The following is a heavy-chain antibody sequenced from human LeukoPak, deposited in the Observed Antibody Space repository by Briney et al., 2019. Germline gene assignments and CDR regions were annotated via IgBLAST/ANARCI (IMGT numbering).Heavy chain of an antibody. D-gene: IGHD3-9*01. J-gene: IGHJ4*02. CDR3: ARPRGYDILTGFDY. Sequence: SVKVSCKASGGTFSSYAISWVRQAPGQGLEWRGGIIPIFGTANYAQKFQGRVTITTDESTSTAYMELSSLSSEDTAVSYCARPRGYDILTGFDYWGQGTLVTVSS. CDR1: GGTFSSYA. V-gene: IGHV1-69*05. CDR2: IIPIFGTA.